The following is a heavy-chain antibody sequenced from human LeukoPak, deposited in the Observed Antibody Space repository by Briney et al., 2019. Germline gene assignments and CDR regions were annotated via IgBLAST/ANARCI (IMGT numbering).Heavy chain of an antibody. J-gene: IGHJ6*02. V-gene: IGHV4-59*01. CDR2: IDYSGST. CDR1: GASISSYY. D-gene: IGHD4-17*01. Sequence: SETLSLTCTVSGASISSYYWSWIRQPPGKGLEWIGYIDYSGSTNYTPSLKSRVTIPVDTSKNQFSLKLSSVTAADTALYYCAREAWVSGDSKYRYYGIDVWGQGTTVTVSS. CDR3: AREAWVSGDSKYRYYGIDV.